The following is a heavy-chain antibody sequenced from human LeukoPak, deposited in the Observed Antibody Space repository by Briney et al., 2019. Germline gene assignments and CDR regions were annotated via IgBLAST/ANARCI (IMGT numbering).Heavy chain of an antibody. J-gene: IGHJ4*02. CDR2: IYHSGST. D-gene: IGHD2-15*01. V-gene: IGHV4-30-4*01. CDR1: GGAISRGDYY. CDR3: ARFDIVKEGGPDY. Sequence: SQTLSLTCNVSGGAISRGDYYWSWTRQPPGKGLEWIGYIYHSGSTYYNPSLKSRITISVDTSKNQFSLKVTSVTAADTATYYCARFDIVKEGGPDYWGQGTLVTVSS.